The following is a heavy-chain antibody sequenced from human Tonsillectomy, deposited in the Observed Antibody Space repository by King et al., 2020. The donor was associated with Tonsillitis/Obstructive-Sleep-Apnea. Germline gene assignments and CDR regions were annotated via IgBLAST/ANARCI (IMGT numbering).Heavy chain of an antibody. D-gene: IGHD3-3*01. CDR1: GFTFSSYA. V-gene: IGHV3-23*04. Sequence: VQLVESGGGLVQPGGSLRLSCAASGFTFSSYAMSWVRQAPGKGLEWVSAIIGSGGSPYYADSVKGRFTISRDNSKNTLYLQMNSLRAEDTAVYYCAKDRYEHYDFWSGTTDYWGQGTLVTVSS. CDR2: IIGSGGSP. J-gene: IGHJ4*02. CDR3: AKDRYEHYDFWSGTTDY.